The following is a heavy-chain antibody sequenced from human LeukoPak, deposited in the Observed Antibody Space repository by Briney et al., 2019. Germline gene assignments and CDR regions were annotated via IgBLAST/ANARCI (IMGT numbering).Heavy chain of an antibody. CDR3: ARDRRRIVATPYDAFDI. CDR2: SPYNGNT. V-gene: IGHV1-18*01. CDR1: GYTFTSYG. D-gene: IGHD5-12*01. J-gene: IGHJ3*02. Sequence: GASVKVSCKASGYTFTSYGISWVRQAPGQGLEWMGWSPYNGNTNYAQKLQGRVTMTTDTSTSTAYMELRSLRSDDTAVYYCARDRRRIVATPYDAFDIWGQGTMVTVSS.